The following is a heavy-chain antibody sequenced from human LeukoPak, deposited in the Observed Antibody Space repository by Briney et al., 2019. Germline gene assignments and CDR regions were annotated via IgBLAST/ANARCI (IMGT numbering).Heavy chain of an antibody. CDR3: AREGGAYTTWWKAFDM. D-gene: IGHD3-16*01. J-gene: IGHJ3*02. V-gene: IGHV1-2*02. CDR1: GYTFSDYY. Sequence: ASVKVSCKASGYTFSDYYVHWVRQAPGQGLEWMGWINPRSGDTNYLEKFQGRVTVTRDTSISAAYLEPNRLTSDDTAVYFCAREGGAYTTWWKAFDMWGQGTLVSVSS. CDR2: INPRSGDT.